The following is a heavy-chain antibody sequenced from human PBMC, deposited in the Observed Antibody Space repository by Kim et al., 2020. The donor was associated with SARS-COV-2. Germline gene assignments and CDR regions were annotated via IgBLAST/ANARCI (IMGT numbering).Heavy chain of an antibody. J-gene: IGHJ4*02. D-gene: IGHD6-13*01. Sequence: GSTYYADSVKGRFTISRDNSKNTQYLQMNSLRAEDTAVYYCAKGLQQLDYWGQGTLVTVSS. V-gene: IGHV3-23*01. CDR2: GST. CDR3: AKGLQQLDY.